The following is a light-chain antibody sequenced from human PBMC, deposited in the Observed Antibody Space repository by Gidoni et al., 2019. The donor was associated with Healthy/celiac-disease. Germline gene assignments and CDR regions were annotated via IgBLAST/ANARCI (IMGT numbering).Light chain of an antibody. CDR2: DAS. V-gene: IGKV3-11*01. J-gene: IGKJ2*01. CDR1: LSVSSY. CDR3: QQRSNWPRT. Sequence: EIVFTQSPATLSLSPGESAPLTCSAILSVSSYLAWYQQKPGQAPRLLIYDASNRATGIPARFSGSGSGTDFTLTISSLEPEDFAVYYCQQRSNWPRTFGQGTKLEIK.